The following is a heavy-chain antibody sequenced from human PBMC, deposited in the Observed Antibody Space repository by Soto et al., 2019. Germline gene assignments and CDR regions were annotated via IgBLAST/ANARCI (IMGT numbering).Heavy chain of an antibody. J-gene: IGHJ4*02. CDR3: AGGPPATSGWPWYYFDY. V-gene: IGHV3-66*01. CDR2: VYSGGGT. D-gene: IGHD6-19*01. Sequence: VGSLRLSCAASGFTVSNNYLSWVRQAPGKGLDWVSVVYSGGGTYYADSVKDRFTISRDNSQNTLYLQMTSLRAEDTAVYYCAGGPPATSGWPWYYFDYWGQGTLVTVSS. CDR1: GFTVSNNY.